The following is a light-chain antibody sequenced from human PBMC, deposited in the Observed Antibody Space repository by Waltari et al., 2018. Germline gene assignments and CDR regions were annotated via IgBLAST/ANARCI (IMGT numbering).Light chain of an antibody. CDR3: QQRRDWPPFT. Sequence: EIVLTQSPATLSLSPGERATLSCRASRSVSSYLAWYQQKPGQPPRLLIWGASNRATGIPARFSGRGSGTDFTLTISSLEPEDFAVYYCQQRRDWPPFTFGPGTKVDI. CDR2: GAS. J-gene: IGKJ3*01. V-gene: IGKV3-11*01. CDR1: RSVSSY.